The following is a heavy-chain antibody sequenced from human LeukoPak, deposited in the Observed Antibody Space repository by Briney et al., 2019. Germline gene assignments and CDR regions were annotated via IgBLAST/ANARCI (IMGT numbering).Heavy chain of an antibody. CDR1: GFPFNTYS. V-gene: IGHV3-48*04. J-gene: IGHJ4*02. CDR3: ARGRDLFDS. CDR2: ISSSSATI. Sequence: PGGSLRLSCVASGFPFNTYSKIWFRQAPGKGLEWISYISSSSATIYYADSVKGRFTISRDNAKNSLYLQMNSLRAEDTAVYYCARGRDLFDSWGQGTLVIVSS.